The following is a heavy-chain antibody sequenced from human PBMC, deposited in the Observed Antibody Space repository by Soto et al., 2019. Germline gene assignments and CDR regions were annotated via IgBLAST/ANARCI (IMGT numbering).Heavy chain of an antibody. CDR3: ASPEQRVFTSLTYYFDP. D-gene: IGHD1-26*01. V-gene: IGHV4-39*01. CDR1: GASICINSYF. CDR2: IYYSWST. J-gene: IGHJ5*02. Sequence: PXDSMCLSGPVSGASICINSYFWGWIRQPPGKGLEWIASIYYSWSTYYNPSLKSRVTISVDTSKNQFSLKLSSVTAADTAVYFCASPEQRVFTSLTYYFDPWGPGTLVTVSS.